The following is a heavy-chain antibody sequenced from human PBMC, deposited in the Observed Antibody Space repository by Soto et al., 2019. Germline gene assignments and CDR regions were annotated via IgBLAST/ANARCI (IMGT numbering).Heavy chain of an antibody. CDR1: GYTFTTYD. V-gene: IGHV1-8*01. CDR2: MNPNSGNT. J-gene: IGHJ4*02. D-gene: IGHD6-13*01. Sequence: QVQLVQSGAEVKKPGASVKVSCKASGYTFTTYDINWVRQATGEGLEWMGWMNPNSGNTGHAQKFQGRVTLTSDTSVSTAYMELNSLRSEDTAVYYCAIGRYSRTWYSAFAYWGQGTLVTVSS. CDR3: AIGRYSRTWYSAFAY.